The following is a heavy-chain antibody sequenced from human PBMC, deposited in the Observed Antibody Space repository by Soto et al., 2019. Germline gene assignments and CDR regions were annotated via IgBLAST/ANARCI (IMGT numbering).Heavy chain of an antibody. V-gene: IGHV3-23*01. J-gene: IGHJ4*02. Sequence: EVQLLESGGGLVQPGGSLRLSCAASGFTFSSYAMSWVRQAPGKGLEWVSALSGSGVSTYYADSVKGRFTISRDNSKHTLYLQMNSLRAADTAVYYCAKEGEYSSGWDNFDYWGQGTLVTVSS. CDR1: GFTFSSYA. D-gene: IGHD6-19*01. CDR3: AKEGEYSSGWDNFDY. CDR2: LSGSGVST.